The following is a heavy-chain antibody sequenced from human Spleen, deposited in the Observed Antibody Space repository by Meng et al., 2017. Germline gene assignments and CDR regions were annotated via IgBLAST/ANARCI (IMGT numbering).Heavy chain of an antibody. CDR2: TYYKSKWYN. CDR1: GDNVSTTSAT. V-gene: IGHV6-1*01. CDR3: ARDPAAFDF. D-gene: IGHD6-25*01. Sequence: QVQLRLSRPGLVTPSQPLSLTCSISGDNVSTTSATWYWIRQSPSRGLECLGRTYYKSKWYNDYAESVKSRITINPDTSKNQFSLQLNSVTPEDTAVYYCARDPAAFDFWGQGILVTVSS. J-gene: IGHJ4*02.